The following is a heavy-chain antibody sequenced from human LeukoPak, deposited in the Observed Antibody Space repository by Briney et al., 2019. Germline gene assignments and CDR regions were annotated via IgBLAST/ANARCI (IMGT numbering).Heavy chain of an antibody. V-gene: IGHV1-2*02. CDR2: INPDSGET. CDR3: ARDRAYSKTERGFDY. J-gene: IGHJ4*02. CDR1: GYTFTDYY. Sequence: ASVKASCKTSGYTFTDYYMHWVRQAPGQGVEWMGWINPDSGETNSAQKFQGRVTMTGDTSISTAYMELRRVTSDDTAVYYCARDRAYSKTERGFDYWGQGTLVTVSS. D-gene: IGHD4-11*01.